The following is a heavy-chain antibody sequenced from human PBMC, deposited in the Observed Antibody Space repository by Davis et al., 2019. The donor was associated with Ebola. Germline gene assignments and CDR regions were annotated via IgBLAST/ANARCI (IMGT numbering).Heavy chain of an antibody. CDR2: INHSGST. V-gene: IGHV4-34*01. CDR1: GASFSGYY. D-gene: IGHD2-2*01. J-gene: IGHJ6*03. CDR3: ARQYCSGASCYLPFYYYMDV. Sequence: SETLSLTCAVYGASFSGYYWSWIRQPPGKGLEWIGEINHSGSTYYNPSLRSRVTISVDTSKNQFSLKLTSVTAADTAVYYCARQYCSGASCYLPFYYYMDVWGKGTTVTVSS.